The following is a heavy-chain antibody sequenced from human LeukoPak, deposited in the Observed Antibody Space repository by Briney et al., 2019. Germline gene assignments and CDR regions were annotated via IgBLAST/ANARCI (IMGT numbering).Heavy chain of an antibody. V-gene: IGHV3-33*01. Sequence: SGGSLRPSCAASGFAFSTYAMYWVRQAPGKGLEWVTVIWYDGSNKYYADSVKGRFTISRDNSKNTLYLQMNSLRAEDTAVYYCARGAYCSDDSCPGAFDIWGQGTMVTVSS. J-gene: IGHJ3*02. D-gene: IGHD2-15*01. CDR1: GFAFSTYA. CDR3: ARGAYCSDDSCPGAFDI. CDR2: IWYDGSNK.